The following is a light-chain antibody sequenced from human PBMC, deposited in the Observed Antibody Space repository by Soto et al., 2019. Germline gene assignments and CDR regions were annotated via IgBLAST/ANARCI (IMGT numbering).Light chain of an antibody. CDR1: SSDVGGYNY. CDR2: DVS. J-gene: IGLJ2*01. V-gene: IGLV2-11*01. CDR3: CSYAGTYTVV. Sequence: QSALTQPRSVSGSPGQSVTISCTGTSSDVGGYNYVSWYQQNPGKAPKLMIYDVSKRPSGVPDHFSGSKSGNTASLTISGLQAEDEADYYCCSYAGTYTVVFGGGTKLTVL.